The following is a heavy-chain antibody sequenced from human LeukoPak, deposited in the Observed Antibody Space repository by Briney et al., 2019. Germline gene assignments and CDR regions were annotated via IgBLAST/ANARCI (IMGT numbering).Heavy chain of an antibody. V-gene: IGHV3-7*01. D-gene: IGHD4-23*01. J-gene: IGHJ4*02. CDR1: GFTFSSHW. CDR2: IKQDGSES. Sequence: GGSLRLSCAASGFTFSSHWMDWVRQAPGKGLEWVANIKQDGSESFYLDSVKGRFTISRDNAKSSLYLQMNSLRAEDTALYYCARAGDKGDYWGQGTLVTVSS. CDR3: ARAGDKGDY.